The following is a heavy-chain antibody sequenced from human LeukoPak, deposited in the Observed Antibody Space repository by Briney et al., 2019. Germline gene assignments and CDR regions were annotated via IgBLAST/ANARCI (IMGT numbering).Heavy chain of an antibody. J-gene: IGHJ6*02. Sequence: GASVKVSCKASGYTFTGYYMHWVRQAPGQGLEWMGWINPNSGGTNYAQKFQGRVTMTRDTSISTAYMKLSRLRSDDTAVYYCARVGVDKRYYGMDVWGQGTTVTVSS. CDR2: INPNSGGT. D-gene: IGHD5-12*01. CDR3: ARVGVDKRYYGMDV. CDR1: GYTFTGYY. V-gene: IGHV1-2*02.